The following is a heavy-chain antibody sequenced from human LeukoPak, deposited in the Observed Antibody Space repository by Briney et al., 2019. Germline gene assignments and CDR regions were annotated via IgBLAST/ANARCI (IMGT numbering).Heavy chain of an antibody. Sequence: ASVKVSCKASGYTFTRYYMHWVRQAPGQGLEWLGGIIHVSGTTNYAQNFQGRVTITADESTNTAYMELSSLRSEDTAVYYCARSYYDYVWGSFRYTLDYWGQGTLVTVSS. V-gene: IGHV1-69*13. CDR1: GYTFTRYY. D-gene: IGHD3-16*02. CDR2: IIHVSGTT. J-gene: IGHJ4*02. CDR3: ARSYYDYVWGSFRYTLDY.